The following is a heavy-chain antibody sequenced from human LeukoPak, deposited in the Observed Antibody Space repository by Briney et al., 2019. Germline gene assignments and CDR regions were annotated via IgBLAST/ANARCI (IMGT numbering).Heavy chain of an antibody. D-gene: IGHD6-13*01. J-gene: IGHJ6*03. CDR2: ISSSGSTI. V-gene: IGHV3-11*01. CDR1: GFTFSDYY. Sequence: PSQTLSLSCAASGFTFSDYYMSWIRQAPGKGLEWVSYISSSGSTIYYADSVKGRFTISRDNAKNSLYLQMNSLRAEDTAVYYCARDDSSSWYYYYYYYMDVWGKGTTVTVSS. CDR3: ARDDSSSWYYYYYYYMDV.